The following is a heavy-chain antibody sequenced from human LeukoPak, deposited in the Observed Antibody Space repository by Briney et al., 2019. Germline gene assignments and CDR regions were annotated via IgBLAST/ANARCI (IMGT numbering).Heavy chain of an antibody. Sequence: GRSLRLSCAASGFVFSDYYMSWIRQAPGKGLERVSYISDSGSTIYYADSVKGRFTISRDNVKNSLYLQMNGLRAEDTAVYYCAREMEGDYGSGTFFDLWGQGNMVTVSS. CDR2: ISDSGSTI. CDR1: GFVFSDYY. D-gene: IGHD3-10*01. CDR3: AREMEGDYGSGTFFDL. V-gene: IGHV3-11*01. J-gene: IGHJ4*02.